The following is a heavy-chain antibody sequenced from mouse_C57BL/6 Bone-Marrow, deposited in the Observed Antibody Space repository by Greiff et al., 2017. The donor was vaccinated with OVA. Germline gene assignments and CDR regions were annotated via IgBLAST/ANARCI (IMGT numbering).Heavy chain of an antibody. D-gene: IGHD2-4*01. J-gene: IGHJ4*01. CDR1: GYTFTSYW. CDR3: TIYDYDVNAMDY. CDR2: IYPGNSDT. V-gene: IGHV1-5*01. Sequence: VQLQQSGTVLARPGASVKMSCKTSGYTFTSYWMHWVKQRPGQGLEWIGAIYPGNSDTSYNQKFKGKAKLTAVTSASTAYMELSSLTNEDSAVYYCTIYDYDVNAMDYWGQGTSVTVSS.